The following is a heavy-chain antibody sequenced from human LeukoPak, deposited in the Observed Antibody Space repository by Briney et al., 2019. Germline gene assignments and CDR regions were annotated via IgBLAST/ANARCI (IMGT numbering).Heavy chain of an antibody. V-gene: IGHV3-23*01. J-gene: IGHJ4*02. D-gene: IGHD3-22*01. CDR1: GFTFSSYA. Sequence: GGSLRLSCAASGFTFSSYAMSWVRQAPGKGLEWVSAISGSGDSTYYADSAKGRFTISRDNSKNTLYLQMNSLRAEDTAVYYCAKKVNYYDSSGYYPFDYWGQGTLVTVSS. CDR3: AKKVNYYDSSGYYPFDY. CDR2: ISGSGDST.